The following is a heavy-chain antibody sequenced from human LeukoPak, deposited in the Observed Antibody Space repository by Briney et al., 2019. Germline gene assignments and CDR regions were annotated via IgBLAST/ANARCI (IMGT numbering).Heavy chain of an antibody. D-gene: IGHD6-19*01. J-gene: IGHJ4*02. CDR3: ARQAVADGGIDY. Sequence: PGGSLRLSCAASGLTFSSHWMHWVRQAPGKGLVWVSRITNDGSSTTYADSVKGRFTISRDNAKNTLYLQMNSLRAEDTAVYYCARQAVADGGIDYWGQGTLVTVSS. V-gene: IGHV3-74*01. CDR2: ITNDGSST. CDR1: GLTFSSHW.